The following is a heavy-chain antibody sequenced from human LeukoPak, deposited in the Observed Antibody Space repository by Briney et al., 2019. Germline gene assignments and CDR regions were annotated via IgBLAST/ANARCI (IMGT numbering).Heavy chain of an antibody. CDR1: GGSFSDYY. J-gene: IGHJ4*02. V-gene: IGHV4-34*01. D-gene: IGHD3-22*01. Sequence: SETLSLTCAVYGGSFSDYYWSWIRQPPGKGLEWIGEINHSGSTNYNPSLKSRVTISVDTSKNQFSLKLSSVTAADTAVYYCARGYDSFFDYWGQGTLVTVSS. CDR2: INHSGST. CDR3: ARGYDSFFDY.